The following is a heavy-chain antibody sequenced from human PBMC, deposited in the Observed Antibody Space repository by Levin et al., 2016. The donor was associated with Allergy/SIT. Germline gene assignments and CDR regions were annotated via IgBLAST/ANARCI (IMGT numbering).Heavy chain of an antibody. V-gene: IGHV3-23*01. Sequence: GESLKISCAASGFTFSSYAMSWVRQAPGKGLEWVSAISGSGGSTYYADSVKGRFTISRDNSKNTLYLQMNSLRAEDTAVYYCAKGTWDFDYWGQGTLVTVSS. CDR2: ISGSGGST. D-gene: IGHD1-1*01. CDR1: GFTFSSYA. J-gene: IGHJ4*02. CDR3: AKGTWDFDY.